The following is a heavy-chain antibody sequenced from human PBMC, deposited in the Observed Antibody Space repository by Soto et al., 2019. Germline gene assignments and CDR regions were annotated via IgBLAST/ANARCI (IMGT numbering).Heavy chain of an antibody. CDR2: INAGNGNT. D-gene: IGHD3-10*01. CDR3: ASSRITMVPYGMDV. CDR1: GYTVTSYA. J-gene: IGHJ6*02. V-gene: IGHV1-3*01. Sequence: QVQLVQSGAEVKKPGASVKVSCKASGYTVTSYAMHWVRQAPGQRLEWMGWINAGNGNTKYSQKFQGRVTITRDTSASTTYMVLSSLRSEDTAVYYCASSRITMVPYGMDVWGQGTTVTVSS.